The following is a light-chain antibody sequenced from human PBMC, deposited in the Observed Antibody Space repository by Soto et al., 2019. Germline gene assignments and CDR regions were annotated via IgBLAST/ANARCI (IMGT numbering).Light chain of an antibody. CDR1: QSVSSSY. CDR3: QQYGSSIT. CDR2: GAS. J-gene: IGKJ5*01. Sequence: IGMTQSPSSRSVSQGERGTLSCRASQSVSSSYLAWYQQKPGQAARLLIYGASSSATGIPDRFCGSGSGNDFTLTINRLEHEDFAVDYCQQYGSSITFGQGTRLEL. V-gene: IGKV3-20*01.